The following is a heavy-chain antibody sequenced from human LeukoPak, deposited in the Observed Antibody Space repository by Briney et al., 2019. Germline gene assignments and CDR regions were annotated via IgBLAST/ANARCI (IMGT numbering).Heavy chain of an antibody. J-gene: IGHJ4*02. CDR3: ARHAQIVAATGSFDF. V-gene: IGHV4-59*08. CDR1: GGSISSYY. D-gene: IGHD1-26*01. Sequence: SETLSLTCTVSGGSISSYYWSWIRQPPGKGLEWIGYIYYSGSTNYNPSLKSRVTISVDTSKNQLSLRLNSVTAADTAVYYCARHAQIVAATGSFDFWGQGTLVTVSS. CDR2: IYYSGST.